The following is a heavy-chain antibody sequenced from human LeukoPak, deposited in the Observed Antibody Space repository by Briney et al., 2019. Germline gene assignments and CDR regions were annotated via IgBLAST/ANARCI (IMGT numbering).Heavy chain of an antibody. Sequence: GGSLRLSCAASGFTFSNAWMSWVRQAPGKGLEWVGRIKSKTDGGTTDYAAPVKGRFTISRDDSKNTLYLQMDSLKTEDTAVYYCTTDRDSSWPDYYYYGMDVWGQGTTVTVSS. V-gene: IGHV3-15*01. CDR2: IKSKTDGGTT. J-gene: IGHJ6*02. D-gene: IGHD6-13*01. CDR1: GFTFSNAW. CDR3: TTDRDSSWPDYYYYGMDV.